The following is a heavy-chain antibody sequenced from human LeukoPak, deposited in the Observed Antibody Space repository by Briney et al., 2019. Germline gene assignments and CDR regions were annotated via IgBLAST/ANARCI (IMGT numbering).Heavy chain of an antibody. V-gene: IGHV1-69*13. Sequence: ASVKVSCKASGGNLSSYAMTWVRQAPGQGLEWMGGIIPFFATTNYAQKFQGRVTVTADEPTSTSYMELTSLRSDDTAVYYCVRGLGYSSAGNCYLFGMDVWGQGTTVTVSS. CDR3: VRGLGYSSAGNCYLFGMDV. D-gene: IGHD2-15*01. CDR1: GGNLSSYA. CDR2: IIPFFATT. J-gene: IGHJ6*02.